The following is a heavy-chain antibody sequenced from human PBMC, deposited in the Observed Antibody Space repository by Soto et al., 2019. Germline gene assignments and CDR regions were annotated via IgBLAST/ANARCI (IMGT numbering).Heavy chain of an antibody. CDR2: ISGSGDRI. CDR3: AKDGTYSRSWPYYFDY. V-gene: IGHV3-23*01. D-gene: IGHD6-13*01. CDR1: GFTFTTYV. Sequence: VQLLESGGGLVQPGGSLRLSCAASGFTFTTYVMSWVRQAPGKGLEWVSGISGSGDRIYYSDSVKGRFTISRDNSKNTVYLQMNSLRAEDTAVYYCAKDGTYSRSWPYYFDYWGQGTLVTVSS. J-gene: IGHJ4*02.